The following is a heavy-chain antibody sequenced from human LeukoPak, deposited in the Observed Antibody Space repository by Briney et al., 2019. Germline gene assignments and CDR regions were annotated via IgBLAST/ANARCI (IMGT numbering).Heavy chain of an antibody. J-gene: IGHJ6*04. CDR2: ISSSGSTV. V-gene: IGHV3-48*01. CDR3: ARPLDSALDV. Sequence: GGSLRLSCVGSGFSFSSYNMNWVRQAPGKGLEWVSYISSSGSTVYYADSVRGRFTISRDNARNSLYLQMAGLTAEDTAVYYCARPLDSALDVWGNGTTVTVSS. CDR1: GFSFSSYN. D-gene: IGHD3/OR15-3a*01.